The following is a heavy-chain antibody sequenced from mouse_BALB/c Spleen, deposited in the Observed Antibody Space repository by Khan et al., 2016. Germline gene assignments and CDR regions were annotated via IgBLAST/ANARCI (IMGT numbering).Heavy chain of an antibody. J-gene: IGHJ4*01. CDR1: GFTFSTYT. CDR2: ISSGGNYP. V-gene: IGHV5-6-4*01. D-gene: IGHD2-2*01. CDR3: TRGYGYDRYAIDY. Sequence: EVELVEPGGDLVKPGGSLKLSCAASGFTFSTYTMSLVPHTPTNRLAWFASISSGGNYPYYPDSVKGRFTSARDKAKKRLYVQMSSLKSEDSAMYYGTRGYGYDRYAIDYWGQGTAGTVSS.